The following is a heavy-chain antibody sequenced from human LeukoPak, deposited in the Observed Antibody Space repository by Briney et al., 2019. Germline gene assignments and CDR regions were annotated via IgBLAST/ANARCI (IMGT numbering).Heavy chain of an antibody. D-gene: IGHD4-17*01. CDR3: ASEGYGDYAFDY. CDR2: INPNSGGT. CDR1: GYTFTSYD. V-gene: IGHV1-2*06. J-gene: IGHJ4*02. Sequence: ASVKVSCKASGYTFTSYDINWVRQAPGQGLEWMGRINPNSGGTNYAQKFQGRVTMTRDTSISTAYMELSRLRSDDTAVYYCASEGYGDYAFDYWGQGTLVTVSS.